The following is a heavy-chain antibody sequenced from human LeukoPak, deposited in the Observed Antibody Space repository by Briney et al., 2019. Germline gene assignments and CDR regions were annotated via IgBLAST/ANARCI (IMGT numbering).Heavy chain of an antibody. CDR2: IKQHGSEQ. CDR3: ATCASTARSFDY. J-gene: IGHJ4*02. Sequence: GGSLRLSCAASGFTFSSYWMRWVRQAPGKGLEWVANIKQHGSEQYYVDSVKGRFTISRDNAKKSLYLQMDSLRAEDTAVYYCATCASTARSFDYWGQGTLVTVSS. V-gene: IGHV3-7*02. D-gene: IGHD4-17*01. CDR1: GFTFSSYW.